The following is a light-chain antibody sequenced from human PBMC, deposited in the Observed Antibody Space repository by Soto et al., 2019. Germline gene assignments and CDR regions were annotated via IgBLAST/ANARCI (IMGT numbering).Light chain of an antibody. Sequence: IQMTQSPSSLSASVGDRVTITCRASESIGSSLHWYQQKSGKAPRLLIYYASNLQGGVPPRFSGSGSGTDFALTITSLQAEDFATYYCQQLRMYPSTFGGGTKVDI. CDR1: ESIGSS. CDR3: QQLRMYPST. J-gene: IGKJ4*01. V-gene: IGKV1-39*01. CDR2: YAS.